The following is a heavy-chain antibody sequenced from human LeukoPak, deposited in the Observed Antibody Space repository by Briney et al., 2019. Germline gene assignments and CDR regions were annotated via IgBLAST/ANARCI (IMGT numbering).Heavy chain of an antibody. CDR3: ARVAYDSSGYYYVRYYYYYMDV. J-gene: IGHJ6*03. Sequence: SETLSLTCAVYGGSFSGYYWSWIRQPPGKGLEWIGEINHSGSTNYNPSLKSRVTISVDTSKNQFSLKLSSVTAADTAVYYCARVAYDSSGYYYVRYYYYYMDVWGKGTTVTVSS. CDR2: INHSGST. D-gene: IGHD3-22*01. V-gene: IGHV4-34*01. CDR1: GGSFSGYY.